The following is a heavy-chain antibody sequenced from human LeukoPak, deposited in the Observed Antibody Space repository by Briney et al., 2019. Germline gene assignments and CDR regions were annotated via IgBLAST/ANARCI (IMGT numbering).Heavy chain of an antibody. CDR3: AKDLAATYYDILTGYWSYYYYYGMDV. D-gene: IGHD3-9*01. CDR1: GFTFDDYA. V-gene: IGHV3-9*01. CDR2: ISWNSGSI. Sequence: PGRSLRLSCAASGFTFDDYAMPWVRQAPGKGLEWVSGISWNSGSIGYADSVKGRFTISRDNSKNTLYLQMNSLRAEDTAVYYCAKDLAATYYDILTGYWSYYYYYGMDVWGQGTTVTVSS. J-gene: IGHJ6*02.